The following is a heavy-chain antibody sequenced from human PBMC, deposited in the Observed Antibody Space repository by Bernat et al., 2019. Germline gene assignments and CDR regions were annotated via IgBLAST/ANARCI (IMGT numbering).Heavy chain of an antibody. CDR2: ISSSSSYI. CDR3: ARMETDYDLWSGLAGKPLDY. Sequence: EVQLVESGGGLVKPGGSLRLSCAASGFTFSSYSMNWVRQAPGKGLEWVSSISSSSSYIYYADSVKGRFTICRDNAKNSLYRQMNSLRAEETAVYYWARMETDYDLWSGLAGKPLDYWGQGNLVTVSS. D-gene: IGHD3-3*01. V-gene: IGHV3-21*01. J-gene: IGHJ4*02. CDR1: GFTFSSYS.